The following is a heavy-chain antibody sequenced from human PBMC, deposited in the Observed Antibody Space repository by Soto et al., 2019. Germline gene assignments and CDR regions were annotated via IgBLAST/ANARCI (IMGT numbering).Heavy chain of an antibody. V-gene: IGHV1-2*02. CDR2: INPKTAAT. CDR1: GYSFSDYF. Sequence: QVQLVQSGAEVKKSGASVKVSCKPSGYSFSDYFIQWVRQAPGQGLEWVAWINPKTAATNYAKKFQGRVSLTWDTSSTTAYMELTRLRPDDTAVYYCARINWGLNYYTGMDVWGQGTTVIVSS. CDR3: ARINWGLNYYTGMDV. J-gene: IGHJ6*02. D-gene: IGHD3-10*01.